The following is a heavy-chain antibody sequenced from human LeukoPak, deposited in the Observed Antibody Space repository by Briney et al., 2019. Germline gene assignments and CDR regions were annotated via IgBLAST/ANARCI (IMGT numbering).Heavy chain of an antibody. J-gene: IGHJ4*02. Sequence: GGSLRLSCAASGFTFSTYGMHWVCQAPGKGLEWVAVIVYDTSYKYYADSVRGRLTISRDNSKNTVYLQMNSLRSEDTAVYYCAERDAAGLDYWGQGTLVTVSS. CDR3: AERDAAGLDY. V-gene: IGHV3-30*02. D-gene: IGHD6-19*01. CDR2: IVYDTSYK. CDR1: GFTFSTYG.